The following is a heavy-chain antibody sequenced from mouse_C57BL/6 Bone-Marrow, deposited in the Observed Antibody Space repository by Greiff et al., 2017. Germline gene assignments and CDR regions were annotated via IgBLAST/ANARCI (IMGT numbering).Heavy chain of an antibody. CDR3: TTSDKYWYFDV. CDR1: GFNIKDDY. J-gene: IGHJ1*03. V-gene: IGHV14-4*01. CDR2: IDPENGDT. Sequence: VQLKQSGAELVRPGASVKLSCTASGFNIKDDYMHWVKQRPEQGLEWIGWIDPENGDTEYASKFQGKATIRADTSSNTAYLQLSSLTSEDTAVYYCTTSDKYWYFDVWGTGTTVTVSS. D-gene: IGHD3-1*01.